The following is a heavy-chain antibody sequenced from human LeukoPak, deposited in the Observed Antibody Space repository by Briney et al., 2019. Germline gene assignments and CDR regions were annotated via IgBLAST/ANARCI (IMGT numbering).Heavy chain of an antibody. V-gene: IGHV1-2*02. CDR3: AGADYGDYGFDY. CDR1: GYTFTGYY. D-gene: IGHD4-17*01. J-gene: IGHJ4*02. Sequence: ASVKVSCKASGYTFTGYYMHWVRQAPGQGLEWMGWINPNSGGTNYAQKFQGRVTMTRDTSISTAYMKLSRLRSDDTAVYYCAGADYGDYGFDYWGQGTLVTVSS. CDR2: INPNSGGT.